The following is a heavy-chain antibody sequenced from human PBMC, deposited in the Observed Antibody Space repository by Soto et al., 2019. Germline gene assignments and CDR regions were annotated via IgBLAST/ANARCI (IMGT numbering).Heavy chain of an antibody. Sequence: QVHLAESGGGLVKSGGSLTLSCSTSGFFFTDYFMSWIRQAPGKGLVWVLYISPSGDVTHYADSVKGRFTISRDNTKNSLFLQMSSLRDDDTAVYYCARQLERRVGAASHWGQGTRVSVSS. CDR1: GFFFTDYF. D-gene: IGHD1-26*01. J-gene: IGHJ4*02. CDR3: ARQLERRVGAASH. V-gene: IGHV3-11*01. CDR2: ISPSGDVT.